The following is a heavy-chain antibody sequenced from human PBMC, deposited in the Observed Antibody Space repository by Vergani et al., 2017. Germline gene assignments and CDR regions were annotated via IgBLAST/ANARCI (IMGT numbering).Heavy chain of an antibody. V-gene: IGHV1-18*01. CDR3: AGDLPRTNIVVVPAGVRGSDNYYGMDV. CDR2: ISAYNGNT. Sequence: QVQLVQSGAEVKKPGASVKVSCKASGYTFTSSGISWVRQAPGQGLEWMGWISAYNGNTNYAQKLQGRVTMTPDTSTSTAYMELRSLRSPDTAVYYCAGDLPRTNIVVVPAGVRGSDNYYGMDVWGQGTTVTVSS. D-gene: IGHD2-2*01. J-gene: IGHJ6*02. CDR1: GYTFTSSG.